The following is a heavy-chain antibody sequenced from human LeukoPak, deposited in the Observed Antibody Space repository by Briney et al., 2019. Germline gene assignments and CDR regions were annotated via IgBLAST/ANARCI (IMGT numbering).Heavy chain of an antibody. CDR1: GGSISSYY. D-gene: IGHD6-19*01. Sequence: SETLSLTCTVSGGSISSYYWSWIRQPPGKGLEWIGYIYYSGSTNYNPSLKSRVTISVDTSKNQFSLKLSSVTAADTAVYYCARGVFRGQWLVGDWGRGTLVTVSS. V-gene: IGHV4-59*01. CDR2: IYYSGST. J-gene: IGHJ4*02. CDR3: ARGVFRGQWLVGD.